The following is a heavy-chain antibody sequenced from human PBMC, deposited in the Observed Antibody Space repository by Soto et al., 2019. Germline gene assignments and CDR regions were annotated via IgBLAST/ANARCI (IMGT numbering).Heavy chain of an antibody. CDR2: ISAYNGNT. D-gene: IGHD3-16*01. CDR1: GYTFTSYA. CDR3: AVRVRGSFDI. Sequence: ASVKVSCKASGYTFTSYAMHWVRQAPGQGLEWMGWISAYNGNTNYAQKLQGRVTMTRDTSTSTAHMELSSLRSDDTAVYYCAVRVRGSFDIWGQGGTVTVSS. J-gene: IGHJ3*02. V-gene: IGHV1-18*01.